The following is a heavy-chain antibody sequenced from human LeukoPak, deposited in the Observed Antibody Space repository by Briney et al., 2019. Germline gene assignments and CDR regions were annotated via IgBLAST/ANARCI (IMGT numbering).Heavy chain of an antibody. CDR2: INAGNGNT. J-gene: IGHJ4*02. D-gene: IGHD3-10*01. Sequence: ASVKVSCKASGYTFTSYAMHWVRQAPGQRLEWTGWINAGNGNTKYSQKFQGRVTITRDTSASTAYMELSSLRSEDTAVYYCARDARYYYGSGSYQGWDYWGQGTLVTVSS. V-gene: IGHV1-3*01. CDR3: ARDARYYYGSGSYQGWDY. CDR1: GYTFTSYA.